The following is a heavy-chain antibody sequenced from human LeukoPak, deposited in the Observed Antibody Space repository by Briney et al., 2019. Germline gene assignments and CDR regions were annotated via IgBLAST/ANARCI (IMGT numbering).Heavy chain of an antibody. CDR2: INSDGTST. Sequence: GGSLRLSCAASGFIFSSSWMHWVRQGPGKGLVWVSRINSDGTSTTYADSVKGRFTISIDNAKNTLYLQMNSLTAEDTAVYYCTRVSYADGGYFDYWGQGTLVTVSS. CDR3: TRVSYADGGYFDY. D-gene: IGHD3-16*01. J-gene: IGHJ4*02. V-gene: IGHV3-74*01. CDR1: GFIFSSSW.